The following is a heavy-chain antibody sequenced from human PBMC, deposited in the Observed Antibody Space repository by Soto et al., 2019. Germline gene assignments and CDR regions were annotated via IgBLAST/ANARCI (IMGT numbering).Heavy chain of an antibody. V-gene: IGHV1-2*04. CDR2: INPNSGGT. Sequence: ASVKVSCKASGYTFTGYYMHWVRQAPGQGLEWMGWINPNSGGTNYAQKFQGWVTMTRDTSISTAYMELSRLRSDDTAVYYCARTYISGWTENWYFDLWGRGTLVTVSS. D-gene: IGHD6-19*01. CDR1: GYTFTGYY. J-gene: IGHJ2*01. CDR3: ARTYISGWTENWYFDL.